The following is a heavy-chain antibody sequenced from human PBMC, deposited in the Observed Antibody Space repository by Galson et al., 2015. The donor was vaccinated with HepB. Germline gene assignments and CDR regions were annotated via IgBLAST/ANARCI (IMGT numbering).Heavy chain of an antibody. J-gene: IGHJ4*02. V-gene: IGHV3-30*18. CDR3: AKSRTIASRAPFDY. Sequence: SLRLSCAASGFTFSNYGMHWVRQAPGKGLERVTVISYDGSDKYYADSVKGRFTISRDNSKNTLYLQMNSLRGEDTALYYCAKSRTIASRAPFDYWGQGILVTVSS. CDR2: ISYDGSDK. D-gene: IGHD6-6*01. CDR1: GFTFSNYG.